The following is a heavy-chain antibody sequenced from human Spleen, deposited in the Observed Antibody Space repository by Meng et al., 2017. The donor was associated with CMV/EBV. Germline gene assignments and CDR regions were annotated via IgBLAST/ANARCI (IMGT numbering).Heavy chain of an antibody. Sequence: GGSLRLSCAASGFTFSSYSMNWVRQAPGKGLEWVAGIGWNGNSVEYAGSVKGRFTISRDNAKHLLFLEMKSLRTEDTALYYCAKDGGKHDAFDVWGQGTVVTVSS. V-gene: IGHV3-9*01. CDR2: IGWNGNSV. CDR3: AKDGGKHDAFDV. CDR1: GFTFSSYS. J-gene: IGHJ3*01. D-gene: IGHD3-16*01.